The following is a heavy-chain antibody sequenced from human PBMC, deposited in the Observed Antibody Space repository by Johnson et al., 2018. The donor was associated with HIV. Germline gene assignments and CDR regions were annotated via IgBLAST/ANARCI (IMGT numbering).Heavy chain of an antibody. V-gene: IGHV3-30*18. CDR2: ISNDGSNK. J-gene: IGHJ3*02. CDR1: GFTFSSYT. Sequence: QVQLVESGGGLVQPGRSLRLSCAASGFTFSSYTMHWVRQAPGKGLEWVASISNDGSNKFYADSVKGRFTISRDTSKNTLYLQMNSLRAEDTAVYYCAKESRGAPGAFDIWGQGTMVTVSS. CDR3: AKESRGAPGAFDI. D-gene: IGHD3-10*01.